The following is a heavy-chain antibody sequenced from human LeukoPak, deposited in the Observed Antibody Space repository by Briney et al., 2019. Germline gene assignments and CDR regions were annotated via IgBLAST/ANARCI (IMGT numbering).Heavy chain of an antibody. V-gene: IGHV4-61*02. CDR2: IYTSGST. Sequence: SETLSLTCTVSGGSISSGSYYWSWIRPPAGKELEWVGRIYTSGSTNYNPSLKSRVTISQDTSKNQFSLKLSSVTAADTAVYYCARERGSREWLGSYYYDYYGMDVWGQGSTVTVSS. CDR3: ARERGSREWLGSYYYDYYGMDV. J-gene: IGHJ6*02. D-gene: IGHD6-19*01. CDR1: GGSISSGSYY.